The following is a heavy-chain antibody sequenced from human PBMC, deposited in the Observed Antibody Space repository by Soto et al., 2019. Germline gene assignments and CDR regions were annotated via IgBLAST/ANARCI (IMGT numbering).Heavy chain of an antibody. V-gene: IGHV1-18*01. D-gene: IGHD1-7*01. CDR3: ARDQPINWNYPDY. CDR2: ISAYNGNT. CDR1: GYTFSSYC. J-gene: IGHJ4*02. Sequence: APVEVSRKASGYTFSSYCISWVRQAPGQGLEWMGWISAYNGNTNYAQKLQGRVTMTTDTSTSTAYMELRSLRSDDTAVYYCARDQPINWNYPDYWGQGTLVTVSS.